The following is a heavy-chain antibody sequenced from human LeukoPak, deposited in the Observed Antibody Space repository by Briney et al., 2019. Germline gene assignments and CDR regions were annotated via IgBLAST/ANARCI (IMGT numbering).Heavy chain of an antibody. CDR3: ARVQLGGSWFFDL. J-gene: IGHJ2*01. Sequence: GGSLGLSCAASGFTVSRNYMSWVRQAPGTGLEWVANIKQDGSEEYYVDSVRGRLTISRDNAKNSLYLQMNSLRAEDTAVYYCARVQLGGSWFFDLWGRGTLVTVSS. V-gene: IGHV3-7*03. CDR1: GFTVSRNY. D-gene: IGHD5-12*01. CDR2: IKQDGSEE.